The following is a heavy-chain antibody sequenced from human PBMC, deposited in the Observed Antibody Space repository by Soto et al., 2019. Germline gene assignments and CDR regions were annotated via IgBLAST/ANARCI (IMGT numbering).Heavy chain of an antibody. V-gene: IGHV5-51*01. CDR2: IYPGDSDT. CDR3: ARHPFLPGWAIDY. D-gene: IGHD6-19*01. J-gene: IGHJ4*02. CDR1: GYSFTSYW. Sequence: GESLKISCKGSGYSFTSYWIGWVRQMPGKGLEWMGIIYPGDSDTRYGPSFQGQVTISADKSISTAYLQWSSLKASDTAMYYCARHPFLPGWAIDYWGQGTLVTVSS.